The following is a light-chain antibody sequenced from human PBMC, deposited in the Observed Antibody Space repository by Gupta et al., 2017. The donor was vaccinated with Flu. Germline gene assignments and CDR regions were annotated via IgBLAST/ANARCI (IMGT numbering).Light chain of an antibody. CDR2: DAS. V-gene: IGKV3-11*01. J-gene: IGKJ5*01. CDR3: QQRSAWAIT. Sequence: PASLSLSPGERAILSCRASQRVTSYLAWYQQKPGQPPRPLIFDASNRAPGVPARFTGSGSETDFTLTITSLEPQDSAVYYCQQRSAWAITFGPGTRLEI. CDR1: QRVTSY.